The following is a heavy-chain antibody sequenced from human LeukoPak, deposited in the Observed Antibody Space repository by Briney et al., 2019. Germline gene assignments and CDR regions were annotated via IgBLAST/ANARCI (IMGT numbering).Heavy chain of an antibody. Sequence: PGGSLRLSCAASGFTFSRYAMSWVCQAPGKGLEWVSGISGRGDYTYYADSVKGRFTISRDNSKNTLYLQMNSLRAEDTAVYYCAKTIQLWLRLLFDYWGQGTLVTVSS. V-gene: IGHV3-23*01. CDR1: GFTFSRYA. CDR2: ISGRGDYT. CDR3: AKTIQLWLRLLFDY. J-gene: IGHJ4*02. D-gene: IGHD5-18*01.